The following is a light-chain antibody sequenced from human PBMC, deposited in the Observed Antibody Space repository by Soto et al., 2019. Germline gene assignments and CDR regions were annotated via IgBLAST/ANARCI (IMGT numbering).Light chain of an antibody. CDR3: CSYAGSSTPYV. CDR1: SSDVGSYNL. Sequence: QSALTQPASASGSPGQSITISCTGTSSDVGSYNLVSWYQQHPGKAPKLMIYEVSKRPSGVSNRFSGSKSDNTASLTISGLQAEDEADYYCCSYAGSSTPYVFGTGTKVTVL. J-gene: IGLJ1*01. V-gene: IGLV2-23*02. CDR2: EVS.